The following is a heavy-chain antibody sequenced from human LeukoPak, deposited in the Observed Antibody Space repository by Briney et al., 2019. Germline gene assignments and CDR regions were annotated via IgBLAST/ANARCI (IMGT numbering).Heavy chain of an antibody. V-gene: IGHV3-23*01. J-gene: IGHJ4*02. CDR3: ARGGLGSAFDN. CDR1: GFTFSNYA. Sequence: GGSLRLSCAASGFTFSNYALSWVHQAPGKGLECVSAISGSGGSTYSADSVKGRFTISRDNSKNTLYLQMNSLRADDTAVFYCARGGLGSAFDNWGQGTLVTVSS. D-gene: IGHD7-27*01. CDR2: ISGSGGST.